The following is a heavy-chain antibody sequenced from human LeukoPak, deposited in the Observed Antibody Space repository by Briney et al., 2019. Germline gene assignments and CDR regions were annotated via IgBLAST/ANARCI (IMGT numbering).Heavy chain of an antibody. Sequence: ASVKVSCKASGGTFSSYAISWVRQAPGQGLKWMGRIIPILGIANYAQKFQGRVTITADKSTSTAYTELSSLRSEDTAVYYCARERIAAADINWFDPWGQGTLVTVSS. CDR3: ARERIAAADINWFDP. D-gene: IGHD6-13*01. CDR1: GGTFSSYA. J-gene: IGHJ5*02. V-gene: IGHV1-69*04. CDR2: IIPILGIA.